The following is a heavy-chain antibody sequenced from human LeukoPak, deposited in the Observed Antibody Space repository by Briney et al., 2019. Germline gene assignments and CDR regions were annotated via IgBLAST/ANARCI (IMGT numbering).Heavy chain of an antibody. CDR2: IGSSGGGI. D-gene: IGHD1-26*01. Sequence: GGSLRLSCAASGFTFSTYTMYWVRHPPGKGLEWVSIIGSSGGGIHYADSVKGRFTISRDNSKNTLYLQMNSLRAEDTAVYYCARSGSSADLDYWGQGTLVTVSS. V-gene: IGHV3-23*01. CDR1: GFTFSTYT. J-gene: IGHJ4*02. CDR3: ARSGSSADLDY.